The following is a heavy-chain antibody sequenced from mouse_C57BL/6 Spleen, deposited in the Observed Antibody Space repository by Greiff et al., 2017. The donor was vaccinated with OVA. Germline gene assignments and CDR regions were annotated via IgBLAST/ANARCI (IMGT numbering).Heavy chain of an antibody. J-gene: IGHJ3*01. Sequence: EVQLQQPGPELVKPGASVKMSCKASGYTFTDYNMHWVKQSHGKSLEWIGYINPNNGGTSYNQKFKGKATLTVNKSSSTAYMELRSLTSEDSAVYYCAPYYGSPFAYWGQGTLVTVSA. CDR2: INPNNGGT. V-gene: IGHV1-22*01. CDR3: APYYGSPFAY. CDR1: GYTFTDYN. D-gene: IGHD1-1*01.